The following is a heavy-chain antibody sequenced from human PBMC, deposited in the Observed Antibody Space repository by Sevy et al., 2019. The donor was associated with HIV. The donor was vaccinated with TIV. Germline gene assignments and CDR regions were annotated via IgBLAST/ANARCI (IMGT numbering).Heavy chain of an antibody. CDR2: ISAYNGNT. V-gene: IGHV1-18*01. Sequence: ASVKVSCKASGYTFNSYSISWVRQAPGQGLEWMGWISAYNGNTIYAQKLQGRVTMTTDTSTSTAYMELRSLRSDDTAVYYCARVGFSGWVFDYWGQGTLVTVSS. D-gene: IGHD6-19*01. CDR3: ARVGFSGWVFDY. CDR1: GYTFNSYS. J-gene: IGHJ4*02.